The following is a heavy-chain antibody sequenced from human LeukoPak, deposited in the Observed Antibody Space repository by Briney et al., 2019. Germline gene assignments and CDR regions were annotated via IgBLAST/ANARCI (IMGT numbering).Heavy chain of an antibody. Sequence: SETLSLTYTVSGGSISSYYWSWIRQPPGKGLEWIGYIYYSGSTNYNPSPKSRVTISVDTSKNQFSLKLSSVTAADTAVYYCARSRPDSAVFSYWGQGTLVTVSS. CDR3: ARSRPDSAVFSY. D-gene: IGHD6-19*01. CDR1: GGSISSYY. J-gene: IGHJ4*02. V-gene: IGHV4-59*01. CDR2: IYYSGST.